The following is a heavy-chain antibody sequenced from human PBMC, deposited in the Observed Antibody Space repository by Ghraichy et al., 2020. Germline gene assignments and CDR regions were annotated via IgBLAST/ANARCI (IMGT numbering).Heavy chain of an antibody. CDR2: IGGSGITT. Sequence: ETLSLTCAASGFTFSNYAMSWVRQAPGKGLEWVSTIGGSGITTYYADSVKGRFTISRDNSNNTLSLQMNSLRAEDTAVYYCAKDKLLGYWGQGALVTVSS. J-gene: IGHJ4*02. D-gene: IGHD6-6*01. CDR1: GFTFSNYA. CDR3: AKDKLLGY. V-gene: IGHV3-23*01.